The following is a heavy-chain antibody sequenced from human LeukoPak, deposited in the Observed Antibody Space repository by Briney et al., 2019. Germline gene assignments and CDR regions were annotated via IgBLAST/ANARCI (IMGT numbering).Heavy chain of an antibody. CDR1: GFTFDKFA. CDR2: INGSGRST. CDR3: ARESSSGSYPFDY. V-gene: IGHV3-23*01. Sequence: GGSLRLSCAASGFTFDKFAITWVRQPPGKGLEWIAIINGSGRSTYYADSVKGRFTISRDNAKNTLYLQMNSLRAEDTAVYYCARESSSGSYPFDYWGQGTLVTVSS. J-gene: IGHJ4*02. D-gene: IGHD1-26*01.